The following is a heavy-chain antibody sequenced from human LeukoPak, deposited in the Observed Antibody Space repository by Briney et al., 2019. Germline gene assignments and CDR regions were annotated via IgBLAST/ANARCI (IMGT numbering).Heavy chain of an antibody. D-gene: IGHD1-14*01. CDR2: ISSSSSYI. CDR1: GFTFSIYS. Sequence: GGSLRLSCAASGFTFSIYSMNWVRQAPGKGLEWVSSISSSSSYIYYADSVKGRFTISRDNAKNSLYLQMNSLRAEDTAVYYCARDISLRMDVWGKGTTVTVSS. CDR3: ARDISLRMDV. J-gene: IGHJ6*03. V-gene: IGHV3-21*01.